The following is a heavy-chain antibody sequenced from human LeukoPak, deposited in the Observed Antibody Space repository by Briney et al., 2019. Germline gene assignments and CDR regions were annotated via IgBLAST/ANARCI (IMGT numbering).Heavy chain of an antibody. CDR3: ARVDYGDTVY. V-gene: IGHV3-48*03. D-gene: IGHD4-17*01. J-gene: IGHJ4*02. Sequence: PGRSLRLSCAASGFTFSSYEMNWVRQAPGKGLEWVSYISSSGSTIYYADSVKGRFTISRDNAKNSLYLQMNSLRAEDTAVYYCARVDYGDTVYWGQGTLVTVSS. CDR1: GFTFSSYE. CDR2: ISSSGSTI.